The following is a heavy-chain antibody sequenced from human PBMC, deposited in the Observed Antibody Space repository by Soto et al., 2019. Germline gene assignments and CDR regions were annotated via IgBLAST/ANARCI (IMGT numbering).Heavy chain of an antibody. J-gene: IGHJ4*02. CDR2: ISGSGGST. CDR3: AHGGDLMTYYYDSSTLRY. V-gene: IGHV3-23*01. Sequence: EVQLLESGGGLVQPGGSLRLSCAASGFTFSSYAMSWVRQAPGKGLEWVSAISGSGGSTYYADSVKGRFTISRDNSKNTLYQQKNSLRAEDKAVYYCAHGGDLMTYYYDSSTLRYWGQGTLVTVSS. D-gene: IGHD3-22*01. CDR1: GFTFSSYA.